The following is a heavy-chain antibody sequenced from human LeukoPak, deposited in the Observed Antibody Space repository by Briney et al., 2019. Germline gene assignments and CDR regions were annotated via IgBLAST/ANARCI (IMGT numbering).Heavy chain of an antibody. V-gene: IGHV3-23*01. J-gene: IGHJ4*02. CDR3: CFGVTSSVFFDY. CDR2: FTAGGTTT. CDR1: GFTFINYA. Sequence: GGSLRLSCSPSGFTFINYAITWVPQSPGKGLIWVSTFTAGGTTTYYADSVKGRFTTSRDTSTNTLYLHMNSLRAEDTAVYYCCFGVTSSVFFDYWGRGTLVTVSS. D-gene: IGHD3-3*01.